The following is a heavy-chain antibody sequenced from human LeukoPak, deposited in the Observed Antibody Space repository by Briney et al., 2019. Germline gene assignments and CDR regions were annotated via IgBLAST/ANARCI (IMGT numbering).Heavy chain of an antibody. J-gene: IGHJ4*02. Sequence: SQTLSLTCTVSGGLISRIEYYWGWVRQSPVKGLEWLGHIYHTGTTLYSPHLNNRLTVSVDSSKNQFSLTLNSVTAADTAVYYCASVSVWELATHTGGSFDYWGRGILVPSPQ. CDR1: GGLISRIEYY. D-gene: IGHD1-26*01. CDR3: ASVSVWELATHTGGSFDY. V-gene: IGHV4-30-4*01. CDR2: IYHTGTT.